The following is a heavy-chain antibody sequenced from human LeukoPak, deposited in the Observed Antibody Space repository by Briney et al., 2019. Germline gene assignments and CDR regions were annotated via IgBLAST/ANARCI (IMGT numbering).Heavy chain of an antibody. Sequence: PGGSLRLSCAASGFTFGAYSMSWVRQAPGKGLEWVSAIRGSGSDTYYADSVKGRFTISRDNSKDKLSLQMNSLRAEGTAVYYCAKISWDGCGTFDWGQGTLVTVSS. CDR2: IRGSGSDT. J-gene: IGHJ4*02. D-gene: IGHD2-21*01. V-gene: IGHV3-23*01. CDR3: AKISWDGCGTFD. CDR1: GFTFGAYS.